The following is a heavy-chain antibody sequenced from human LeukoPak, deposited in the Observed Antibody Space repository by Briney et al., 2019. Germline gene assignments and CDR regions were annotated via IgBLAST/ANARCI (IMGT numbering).Heavy chain of an antibody. V-gene: IGHV3-66*01. Sequence: GGSLRLSCAASGFTASSNYMSWVRQAPGKGLEWVSVIYSGGSTYYADSVKGRFTISRDNSKNTLYLQMNSLRAEDTAVYYCARIRGYSYGLVDYWGQGTLVTVSS. D-gene: IGHD5-18*01. CDR2: IYSGGST. J-gene: IGHJ4*02. CDR1: GFTASSNY. CDR3: ARIRGYSYGLVDY.